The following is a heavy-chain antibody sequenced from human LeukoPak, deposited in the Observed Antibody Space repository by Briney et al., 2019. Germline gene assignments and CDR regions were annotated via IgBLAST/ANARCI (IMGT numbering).Heavy chain of an antibody. CDR3: ARETPYGSLTFDY. CDR1: GFTFNSYW. CDR2: IKQDGSEK. J-gene: IGHJ4*02. D-gene: IGHD3-10*01. V-gene: IGHV3-7*03. Sequence: GGSLKLSCAASGFTFNSYWMSWVRQAPGKGLEWVANIKQDGSEKYYVDSVKGRFTVSRDNAKSSLYLQMNSLRAEDTAVYYCARETPYGSLTFDYWGLGTRVTVSS.